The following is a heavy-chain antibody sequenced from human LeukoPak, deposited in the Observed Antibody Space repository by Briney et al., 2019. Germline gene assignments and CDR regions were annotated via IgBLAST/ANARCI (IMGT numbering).Heavy chain of an antibody. Sequence: LGGSLRLSCAASGFTFSAYHINWVRQAPGKGLEWISYISTTGTTIHYADSVKGRFAISRDNAKSSLYLQMNSLRDEDTAVYYCARVWQDYSGVDYWGQGTLVTVSS. CDR3: ARVWQDYSGVDY. D-gene: IGHD2-21*01. CDR1: GFTFSAYH. V-gene: IGHV3-48*02. J-gene: IGHJ4*02. CDR2: ISTTGTTI.